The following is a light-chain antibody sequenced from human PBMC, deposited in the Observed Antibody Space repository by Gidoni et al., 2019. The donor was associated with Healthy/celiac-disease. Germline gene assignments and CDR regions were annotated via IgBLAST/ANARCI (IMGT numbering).Light chain of an antibody. CDR3: QQYDNLPRT. J-gene: IGKJ2*01. CDR2: DAS. CDR1: QDSSNY. V-gene: IGKV1-33*01. Sequence: DIQLTQSPSSLSASVGDRVTITCQASQDSSNYLNWYQQKPGKAPELMIYDASNWETGVPSRFSGSGSGTDFTFTISSLQPEDIATYYCQQYDNLPRTFGQGTKLEIK.